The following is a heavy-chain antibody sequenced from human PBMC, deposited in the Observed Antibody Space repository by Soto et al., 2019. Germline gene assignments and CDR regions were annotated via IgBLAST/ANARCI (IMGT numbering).Heavy chain of an antibody. Sequence: PGESLKISCKGSGYSFTSYWIGWVRQMPGKGLEWMGIIYPGDSDTRYSPSFQGQVTISADKSISTAYLQWSSLKASDTAMYYCARHISGYGSGSWLGMDVWGQGTTVTVYS. D-gene: IGHD3-10*01. J-gene: IGHJ6*02. CDR1: GYSFTSYW. CDR2: IYPGDSDT. V-gene: IGHV5-51*01. CDR3: ARHISGYGSGSWLGMDV.